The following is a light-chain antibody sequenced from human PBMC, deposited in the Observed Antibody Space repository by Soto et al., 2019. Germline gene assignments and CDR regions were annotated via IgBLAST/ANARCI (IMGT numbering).Light chain of an antibody. Sequence: ELVWTQSPGTLSLSPGERATLSCRASQSVSSSYLAWYKQKPGQAPRLLIYGASSRATGIPDRFSGSGSGTDFTLTISRLEPEDFAVYYCQHYGSSGTFGQGTKVDIK. J-gene: IGKJ1*01. CDR1: QSVSSSY. CDR3: QHYGSSGT. CDR2: GAS. V-gene: IGKV3-20*01.